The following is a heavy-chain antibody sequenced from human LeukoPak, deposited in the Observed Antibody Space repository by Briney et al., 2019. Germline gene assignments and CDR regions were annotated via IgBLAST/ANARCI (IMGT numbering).Heavy chain of an antibody. J-gene: IGHJ6*04. Sequence: GGSLRLSCAASGFTFSSYWMHWVRQAPGKGLEWVSSISSSSSYIYYADSVKGRFTISRDNAESSLYLQMNSLRAEDTAVYYCAELGITMIGGVWGKGTTVTISS. V-gene: IGHV3-21*01. CDR2: ISSSSSYI. D-gene: IGHD3-10*02. CDR3: AELGITMIGGV. CDR1: GFTFSSYW.